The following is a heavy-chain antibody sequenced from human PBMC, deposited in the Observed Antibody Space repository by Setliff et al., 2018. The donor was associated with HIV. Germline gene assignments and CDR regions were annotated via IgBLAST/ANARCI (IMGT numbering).Heavy chain of an antibody. CDR3: AVDSTTDAFDI. CDR1: GGSFSGDS. D-gene: IGHD3-22*01. Sequence: SETLSLTCAVYGGSFSGDSWTWTRQPPGKGLEWIGEIHYSGSTYYNPSLKSRVTISVDRYKNQFYLKLSSVTAADTAVYYCAVDSTTDAFDIWGQGTMVTVSS. J-gene: IGHJ3*02. CDR2: IHYSGST. V-gene: IGHV4-34*01.